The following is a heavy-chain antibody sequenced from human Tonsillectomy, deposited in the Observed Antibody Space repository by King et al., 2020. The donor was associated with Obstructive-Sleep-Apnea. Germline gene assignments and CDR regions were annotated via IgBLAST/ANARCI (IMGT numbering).Heavy chain of an antibody. J-gene: IGHJ5*02. Sequence: VQLVESGGGLVQPGGSLRLSCAASGFTFSTYAMNWVRQAPGKGLDWVSGISGTGGSTYYADSVKGRFTISRDTSKNTLYLQMNSLRAEDTAVYYCAKAFGIAVAGNWFDPWGQGTLVTVSS. CDR3: AKAFGIAVAGNWFDP. CDR1: GFTFSTYA. D-gene: IGHD6-19*01. CDR2: ISGTGGST. V-gene: IGHV3-23*04.